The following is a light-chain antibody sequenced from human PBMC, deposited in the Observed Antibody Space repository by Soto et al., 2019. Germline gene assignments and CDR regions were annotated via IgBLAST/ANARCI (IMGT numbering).Light chain of an antibody. CDR1: RSNIGRNS. J-gene: IGLJ2*01. CDR2: GNN. Sequence: QLLLTQSTSASGTPGQRVTISCSGSRSNIGRNSVNWDQQLPGTAPKLLMDGNNQRPSGVPDRFSGSKSGTSASLAISGLQSEDEADYYCAAWDGSLNAVVFGGGTKLTVL. V-gene: IGLV1-44*01. CDR3: AAWDGSLNAVV.